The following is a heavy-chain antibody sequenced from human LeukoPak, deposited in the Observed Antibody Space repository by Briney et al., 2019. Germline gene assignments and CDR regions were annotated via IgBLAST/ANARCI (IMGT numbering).Heavy chain of an antibody. D-gene: IGHD2-8*01. CDR2: IYYSGST. V-gene: IGHV4-59*01. J-gene: IGHJ6*03. CDR1: GVSITSYY. CDR3: ARFHNGGYYYQYFMDV. Sequence: KPSETLSLTCNVSGVSITSYYWSWIRQPPGKGLEWIGYIYYSGSTHYNPSLRSRVTMSADTSKNQFSLKLTSVTAADTAVYYCARFHNGGYYYQYFMDVWGKGTTVTVSS.